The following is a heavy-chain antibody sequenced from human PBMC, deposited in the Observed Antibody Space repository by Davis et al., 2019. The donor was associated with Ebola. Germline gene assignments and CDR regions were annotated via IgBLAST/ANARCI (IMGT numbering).Heavy chain of an antibody. V-gene: IGHV3-21*01. J-gene: IGHJ6*02. Sequence: GESLKISCAASGFTLSAYTMNWVRQAPGKGLEWVSSITSSPYIYYADSVKGRFTISRDNAKNSLYLQMNSLRDEDTAVYYCARDRRVTMIVAQYGMDVWGQGTTVTVSS. D-gene: IGHD3-22*01. CDR3: ARDRRVTMIVAQYGMDV. CDR2: ITSSPYI. CDR1: GFTLSAYT.